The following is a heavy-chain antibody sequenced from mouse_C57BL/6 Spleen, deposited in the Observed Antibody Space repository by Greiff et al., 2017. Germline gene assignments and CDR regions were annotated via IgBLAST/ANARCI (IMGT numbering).Heavy chain of an antibody. D-gene: IGHD1-1*01. CDR3: ARPITTVVTSPDYYAMDY. CDR2: ISSGSSTI. J-gene: IGHJ4*01. Sequence: EVQLVESGGGLVKPGGSLTLSCAASGFTFSDYGMHWVRQAPEKGLEWVAYISSGSSTIYYADTVKGRFPISRDNAKNTLFLQMTSLRSEDTAMYYCARPITTVVTSPDYYAMDYWGQGTSVTVSS. CDR1: GFTFSDYG. V-gene: IGHV5-17*01.